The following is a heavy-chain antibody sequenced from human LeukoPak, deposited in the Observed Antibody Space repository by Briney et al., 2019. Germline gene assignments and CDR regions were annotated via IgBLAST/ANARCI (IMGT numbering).Heavy chain of an antibody. V-gene: IGHV4-39*01. D-gene: IGHD2-21*01. CDR1: GGSISSRGFF. CDR2: VYYDGVT. J-gene: IGHJ5*02. Sequence: SETLSLTCTVSGGSISSRGFFWGWIRQPPGKGPGWIGSVYYDGVTYYNASLKSRIPISVDTSKDHFSLNLRSVTPADTAVYFCARLSCGGTSCPTLPYSHFDPWGQGVLVIVSS. CDR3: ARLSCGGTSCPTLPYSHFDP.